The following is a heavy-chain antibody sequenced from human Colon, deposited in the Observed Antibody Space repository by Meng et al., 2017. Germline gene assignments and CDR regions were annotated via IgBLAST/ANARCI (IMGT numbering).Heavy chain of an antibody. Sequence: QVQLQGAGPGLVRASETLSLPCTVSGGSVSSGSYYWGWIRQPPGEGLEWIGYIYYSGSTNYNPSLKSRVTISVDTSKNQFSLKLSSVTAADTAVYYCARGASDYDFDYWGQGTLVTVSS. CDR3: ARGASDYDFDY. V-gene: IGHV4-61*01. CDR1: GGSVSSGSYY. J-gene: IGHJ4*02. D-gene: IGHD3-22*01. CDR2: IYYSGST.